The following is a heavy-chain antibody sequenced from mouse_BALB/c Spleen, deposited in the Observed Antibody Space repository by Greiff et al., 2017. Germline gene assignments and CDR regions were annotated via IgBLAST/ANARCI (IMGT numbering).Heavy chain of an antibody. D-gene: IGHD1-1*01. CDR2: INPSTGYT. CDR1: GYTFTSYW. Sequence: VQLHQSGAELAKPGASVKMSCKASGYTFTSYWMHWVKQRPGQGLEWIGYINPSTGYTEYNQKFKDKATLTADKSSSTAYMQLSSLTSEDSAVYYCARYYYGSSYVDWYFDVWGAGTTVTVSS. V-gene: IGHV1-7*01. J-gene: IGHJ1*01. CDR3: ARYYYGSSYVDWYFDV.